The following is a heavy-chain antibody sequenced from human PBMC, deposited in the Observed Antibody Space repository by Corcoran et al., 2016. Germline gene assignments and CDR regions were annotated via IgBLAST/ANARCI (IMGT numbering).Heavy chain of an antibody. CDR3: AKDLAIAAAPDGGGY. D-gene: IGHD6-13*01. CDR1: GFTFSSYG. CDR2: ISYDGSNK. V-gene: IGHV3-30*18. Sequence: QVQLVESGGGVVQPGRSMRLSCAASGFTFSSYGMHWVRQAPGKGLEWVAVISYDGSNKYYADSVKGRFTISRDNSKNTLYLQMNRLRAEDTAVYYCAKDLAIAAAPDGGGYWGQGTLVTVSS. J-gene: IGHJ4*02.